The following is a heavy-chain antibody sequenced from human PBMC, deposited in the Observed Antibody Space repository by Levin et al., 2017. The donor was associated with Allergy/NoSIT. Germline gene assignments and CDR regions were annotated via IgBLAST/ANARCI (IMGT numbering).Heavy chain of an antibody. J-gene: IGHJ4*02. CDR3: AGSAAGFDY. D-gene: IGHD6-19*01. CDR1: GFTFSSYG. Sequence: GGSLRLSCAASGFTFSSYGMHWVRQAPGKGLEWVAVIWYDGSDKYYADSVKGRFTISRDNSKNTLYLQMNSLRADDTAVYYCAGSAAGFDYWGQGTLVTVSS. V-gene: IGHV3-33*01. CDR2: IWYDGSDK.